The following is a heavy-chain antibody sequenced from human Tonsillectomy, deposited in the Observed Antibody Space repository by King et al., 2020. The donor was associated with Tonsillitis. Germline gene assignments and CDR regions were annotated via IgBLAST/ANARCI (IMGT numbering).Heavy chain of an antibody. J-gene: IGHJ1*01. Sequence: QLVQSGAEVKKPGASVKVSCKASGYTFTGYYMHWVRQAPGQGLEWMGWINPNNGGTNYAQKFQGRVTMTRDTSISTAYMDLSRLRSDDTAVYYCARDIGDYYYASSGYYSPFQHWGQGTLVTVSS. V-gene: IGHV1-2*02. CDR3: ARDIGDYYYASSGYYSPFQH. CDR2: INPNNGGT. CDR1: GYTFTGYY. D-gene: IGHD3-22*01.